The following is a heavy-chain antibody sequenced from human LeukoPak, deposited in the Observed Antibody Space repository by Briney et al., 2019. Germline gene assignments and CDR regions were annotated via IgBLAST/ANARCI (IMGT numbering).Heavy chain of an antibody. CDR2: INHSGST. Sequence: SETLSLTCAVYGGSFSGYYWSWIRQPPGKGLEWIGEINHSGSTNYNPSLKSRVTISVDTSKNQFSLTLSSVTAADTAVYYCARGRCSSTSCHSWLAVAATTEGTFDYWGQGTLVTVSS. V-gene: IGHV4-34*01. D-gene: IGHD2-2*01. CDR1: GGSFSGYY. CDR3: ARGRCSSTSCHSWLAVAATTEGTFDY. J-gene: IGHJ4*02.